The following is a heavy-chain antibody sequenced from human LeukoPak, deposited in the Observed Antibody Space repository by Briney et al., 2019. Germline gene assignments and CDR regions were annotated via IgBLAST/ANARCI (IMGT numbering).Heavy chain of an antibody. CDR3: VSTVTNFNNWFDP. J-gene: IGHJ5*02. V-gene: IGHV4-34*01. D-gene: IGHD4-17*01. Sequence: SETLSLTCAVYGGSFSGYYWSWIRQPPGKGLEWIGEINHSGSTNYNPSLKSRVTISVDASKNQYSLKLSSVTAADTAVYYCVSTVTNFNNWFDPWGQGTLVTVSS. CDR2: INHSGST. CDR1: GGSFSGYY.